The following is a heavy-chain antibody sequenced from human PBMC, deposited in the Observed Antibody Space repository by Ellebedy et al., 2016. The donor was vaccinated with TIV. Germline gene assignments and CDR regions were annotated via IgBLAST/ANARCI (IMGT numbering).Heavy chain of an antibody. CDR2: ISDDGSNK. CDR1: GFNFNTYA. D-gene: IGHD3-16*01. CDR3: ERFFGGGSPPFDY. Sequence: GGSLRLXXAASGFNFNTYAMHWVRQAPGKGLEWVAVISDDGSNKYYADTVKGRFTISRDNSKNTVNLQMNSLRAEDTAVYYCERFFGGGSPPFDYWGQGTLVTVSS. V-gene: IGHV3-30-3*01. J-gene: IGHJ4*02.